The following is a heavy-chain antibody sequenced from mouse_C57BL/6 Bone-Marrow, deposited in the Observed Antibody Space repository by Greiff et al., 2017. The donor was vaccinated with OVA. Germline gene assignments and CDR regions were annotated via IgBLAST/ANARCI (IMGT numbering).Heavy chain of an antibody. Sequence: QVQLQQSGAELVRPGSSVKLSCKASGYTFTSYWMVWVKQRPGQGLEWIGNIYPSDSETHYNQKFKDKATLTVDKSYSTAYMQTSSMTSEDSAVDYCARYYYLWYFDVWGKGTTVTVSS. J-gene: IGHJ1*03. D-gene: IGHD1-1*01. V-gene: IGHV1-61*01. CDR1: GYTFTSYW. CDR3: ARYYYLWYFDV. CDR2: IYPSDSET.